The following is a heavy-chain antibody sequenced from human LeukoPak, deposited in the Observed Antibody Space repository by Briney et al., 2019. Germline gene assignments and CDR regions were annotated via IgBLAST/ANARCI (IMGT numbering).Heavy chain of an antibody. CDR2: IKQDGSEK. J-gene: IGHJ6*02. D-gene: IGHD1-14*01. CDR3: ASGSETDYYYYGMDV. Sequence: GGSLRLSCAASGFSVSSYWMSWVRQAPGKGLEWVSNIKQDGSEKYYVASVEGRFTISRDDAKNSLYLQMNSLRAENTAVYYCASGSETDYYYYGMDVWGQGPTVTVSS. CDR1: GFSVSSYW. V-gene: IGHV3-7*01.